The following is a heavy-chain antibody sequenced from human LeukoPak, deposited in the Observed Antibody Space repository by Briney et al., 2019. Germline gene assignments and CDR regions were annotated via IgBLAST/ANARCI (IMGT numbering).Heavy chain of an antibody. Sequence: SKTLSLTCAVSGYSISSGYYWGWIRQPPGKGLEWIGSIYHSGSTHYNPSLKSRVTISVDTSKNQFSLKLSSVTAADTAVYYCARVVGAKDWFDPWGQGTLVTVSS. CDR1: GYSISSGYY. CDR2: IYHSGST. D-gene: IGHD1-26*01. CDR3: ARVVGAKDWFDP. J-gene: IGHJ5*02. V-gene: IGHV4-38-2*01.